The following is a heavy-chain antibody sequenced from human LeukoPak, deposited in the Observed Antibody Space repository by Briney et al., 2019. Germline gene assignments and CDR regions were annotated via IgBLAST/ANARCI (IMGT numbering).Heavy chain of an antibody. CDR1: GGSISSSSYY. CDR3: ARGVPDYDFWSGQQFPPFLMDV. D-gene: IGHD3-3*01. CDR2: SYYSGST. J-gene: IGHJ6*02. V-gene: IGHV4-39*01. Sequence: SETLSLTCTVSGGSISSSSYYWGWIRQPPGKGLEWFGSSYYSGSTYYNPSLKSRVTISVDTSKNQFSLKLSSVTAADTAVYYCARGVPDYDFWSGQQFPPFLMDVWGQGTTVTVSS.